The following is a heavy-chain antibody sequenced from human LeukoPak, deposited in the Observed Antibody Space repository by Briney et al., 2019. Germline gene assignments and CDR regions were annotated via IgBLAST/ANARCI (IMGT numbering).Heavy chain of an antibody. J-gene: IGHJ6*02. CDR3: ARDYHCSSTSCYLYYYYYGMDA. CDR1: GFTFSSYA. Sequence: PGGSLRLSCAASGFTFSSYAMSWVRQAPGKGLEWVANIKQDGSEKYYVDSVKGRFTISRDNAKNSLYLQMNSLRAEDTAVYYCARDYHCSSTSCYLYYYYYGMDAWGQGTTVTVSS. CDR2: IKQDGSEK. V-gene: IGHV3-7*03. D-gene: IGHD2-2*01.